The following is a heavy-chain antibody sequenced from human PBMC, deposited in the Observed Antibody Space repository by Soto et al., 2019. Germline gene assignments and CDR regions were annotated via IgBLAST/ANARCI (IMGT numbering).Heavy chain of an antibody. CDR3: ARRFGRGCDI. Sequence: PGESLKTSCKGSGYSFTSYWISWVRQMPGKGEEWGGRIDHSDSYTNYNPSFQGHVTISADKSISTAYLQWSSLKASDTAMYYCARRFGRGCDIWGQGTMVTVSS. D-gene: IGHD3-3*01. J-gene: IGHJ3*02. CDR1: GYSFTSYW. V-gene: IGHV5-10-1*01. CDR2: IDHSDSYT.